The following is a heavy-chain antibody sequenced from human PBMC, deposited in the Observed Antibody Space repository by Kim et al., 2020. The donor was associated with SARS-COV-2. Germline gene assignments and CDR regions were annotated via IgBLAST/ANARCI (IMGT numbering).Heavy chain of an antibody. CDR2: IYYSGST. CDR3: AREARSSGYDYIDF. V-gene: IGHV4-59*01. J-gene: IGHJ4*02. Sequence: SETLSLTCTVSGDSISSYPWSWIRQPPGKGLEWIGYIYYSGSTDYNPSLKSRVTISVDTSRNQFSLKLSSVTTADTAVYYCAREARSSGYDYIDFWGQGTLVTVSS. D-gene: IGHD5-12*01. CDR1: GDSISSYP.